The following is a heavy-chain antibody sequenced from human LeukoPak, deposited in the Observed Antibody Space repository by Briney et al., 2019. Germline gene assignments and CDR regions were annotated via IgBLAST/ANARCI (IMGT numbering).Heavy chain of an antibody. Sequence: GGSLRLSCAASGFTFDDYAMHWVRQAPGKGLEWVSLISGDGGSTYYADSVKGRFTISRDNSKNSLYLQMNSLRTEDTALYYDAKGIVYYDFWSGFSPPEYYFDYWGQGTLVTVSS. D-gene: IGHD3-3*01. J-gene: IGHJ4*02. V-gene: IGHV3-43*02. CDR2: ISGDGGST. CDR3: AKGIVYYDFWSGFSPPEYYFDY. CDR1: GFTFDDYA.